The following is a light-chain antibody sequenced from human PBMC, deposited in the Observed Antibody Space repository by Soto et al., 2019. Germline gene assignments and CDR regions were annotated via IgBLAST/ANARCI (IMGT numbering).Light chain of an antibody. V-gene: IGLV2-14*03. CDR2: DVS. CDR1: SSDVGGYNY. J-gene: IGLJ1*01. CDR3: SSYTSSSTYV. Sequence: QSVLTQPASVSGSPGQSIAISCTGTSSDVGGYNYVSWYQHHPGKAPKLMIYDVSNRPSGVSNRFSGSKSGNTASLTISGLQAEDEADYYCSSYTSSSTYVFGTGTSSPS.